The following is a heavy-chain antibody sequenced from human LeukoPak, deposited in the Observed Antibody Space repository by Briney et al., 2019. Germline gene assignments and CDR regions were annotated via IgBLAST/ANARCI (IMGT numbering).Heavy chain of an antibody. D-gene: IGHD3-10*01. CDR1: GGSIASGAYF. Sequence: SQTLSLTCSVSGGSIASGAYFWSWIRQPPGKGLEWIGYIYYSGSTYYNPSLKSRVSMSVDTSENQFSLKLRSVTAADTAVYYCARVETMIRSRYFDLWGRGTLVTVSS. V-gene: IGHV4-30-4*01. CDR2: IYYSGST. J-gene: IGHJ2*01. CDR3: ARVETMIRSRYFDL.